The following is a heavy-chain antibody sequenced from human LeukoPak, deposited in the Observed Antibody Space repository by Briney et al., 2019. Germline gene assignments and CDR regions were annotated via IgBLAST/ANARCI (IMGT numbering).Heavy chain of an antibody. D-gene: IGHD3-22*01. CDR1: GFTFSSYA. Sequence: GGSLRLSCAASGFTFSSYAMHWVRQAPGKGPEWVAVISYDGSNKYYADSVKGRFTISRDNSKNTLYLQMNSLRAEDTAVYYCARDRYYYDSSGYYFRYWGQGTLVTVSS. CDR2: ISYDGSNK. CDR3: ARDRYYYDSSGYYFRY. V-gene: IGHV3-30*04. J-gene: IGHJ4*02.